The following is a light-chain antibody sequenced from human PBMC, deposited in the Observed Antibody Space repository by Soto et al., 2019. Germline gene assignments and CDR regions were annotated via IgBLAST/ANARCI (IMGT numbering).Light chain of an antibody. CDR1: QGIRND. J-gene: IGKJ5*01. CDR3: QQNYSIPIT. V-gene: IGKV1-39*01. Sequence: DIQMTQSPSSLSASVEDRVIITCRASQGIRNDLGWYQQKPGKAPDLLIYAASSLKSGVPSRFSGSGSGTDFTLTITGLQPADFATYYCQQNYSIPITFGQGTRLEIK. CDR2: AAS.